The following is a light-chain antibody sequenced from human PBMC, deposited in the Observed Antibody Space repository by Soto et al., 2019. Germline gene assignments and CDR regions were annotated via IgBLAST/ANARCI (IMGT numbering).Light chain of an antibody. CDR2: TDN. J-gene: IGLJ3*02. V-gene: IGLV1-44*01. CDR1: NSNIGSHT. Sequence: QSVLTQPPSASGTPGQRVTISCSGSNSNIGSHTVNWYQQLPGTAPKLLIYTDNQRPSGVPDRFSDSKSGTSASLAISGLQSEDEGEYYCAAWDDSLQARVFGGGTKLTVL. CDR3: AAWDDSLQARV.